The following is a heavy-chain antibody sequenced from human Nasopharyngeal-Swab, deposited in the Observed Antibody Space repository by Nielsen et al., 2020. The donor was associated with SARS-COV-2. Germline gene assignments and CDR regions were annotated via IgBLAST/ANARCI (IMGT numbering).Heavy chain of an antibody. CDR2: ISSSSSYI. V-gene: IGHV3-21*01. CDR1: GFTFNNYN. J-gene: IGHJ6*02. Sequence: GSLKISCAASGFTFNNYNFNWVRQAPGKGLEWVSSISSSSSYIYYADSVKGRFTISRDNAKNSLYLQMNSLRAEDTAVYYCARDGWDYDFWSAYFMDVWGQGTTVTVSS. CDR3: ARDGWDYDFWSAYFMDV. D-gene: IGHD3-3*01.